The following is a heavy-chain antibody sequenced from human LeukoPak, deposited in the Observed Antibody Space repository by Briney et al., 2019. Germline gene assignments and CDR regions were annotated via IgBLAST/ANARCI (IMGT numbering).Heavy chain of an antibody. CDR3: ARGYSSGWNGRVAFDP. J-gene: IGHJ5*02. D-gene: IGHD6-19*01. Sequence: KPSETLSLTCSVSGGSVSSYYWNWIRQPPGKGLKWIGFFYHSGGTHYNPSLKSRVTISLDTSKSQVSLNLNSVTAADTAVYYCARGYSSGWNGRVAFDPWGQGTLVTVSS. CDR1: GGSVSSYY. CDR2: FYHSGGT. V-gene: IGHV4-59*02.